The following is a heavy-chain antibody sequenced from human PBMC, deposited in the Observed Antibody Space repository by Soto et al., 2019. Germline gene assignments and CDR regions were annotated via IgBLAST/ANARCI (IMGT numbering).Heavy chain of an antibody. V-gene: IGHV3-21*01. CDR1: GFTFSSYS. CDR3: ARESGLEMDAFDI. CDR2: ISSSSSYI. Sequence: PGGSLRLSCAASGFTFSSYSMNWVRQAPGKGLEWVSSISSSSSYIYYADSVKGRFTISRDNAKNSLYLQMNSLRAEDTAVYYCARESGLEMDAFDIWGQGTMVTVSS. J-gene: IGHJ3*02. D-gene: IGHD1-1*01.